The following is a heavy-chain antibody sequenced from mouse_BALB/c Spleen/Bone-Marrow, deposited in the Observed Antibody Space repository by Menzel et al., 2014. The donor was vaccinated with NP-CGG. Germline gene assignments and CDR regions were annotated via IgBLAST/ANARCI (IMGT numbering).Heavy chain of an antibody. CDR3: TRREGAYYGNYVGYFDY. D-gene: IGHD2-10*01. Sequence: LKESGSELVRPGASVKLSCKASGYTFTSYWMHWVRQRHGQGLEWIGNIYPGSGRTYYDEKFKNKVSLTVDTSSSTAYMHLSSLTSEDSAVYYCTRREGAYYGNYVGYFDYWGRGTTLTVSS. J-gene: IGHJ2*01. CDR2: IYPGSGRT. CDR1: GYTFTSYW. V-gene: IGHV1S22*01.